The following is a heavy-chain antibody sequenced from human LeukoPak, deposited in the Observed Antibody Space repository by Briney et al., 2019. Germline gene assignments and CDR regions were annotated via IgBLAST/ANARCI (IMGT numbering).Heavy chain of an antibody. J-gene: IGHJ4*02. CDR3: ARAPYYYGSGYYFDY. V-gene: IGHV1-18*01. CDR1: GYTFTSYG. Sequence: ASVKVSCTASGYTFTSYGISWVRQAPGQGLEWMGWISAYNGNTNYAQKLQGRVTMTTDTSTSTAYMELRSLRSDDTAVYYCARAPYYYGSGYYFDYWGQGTLVTVSS. CDR2: ISAYNGNT. D-gene: IGHD3-10*01.